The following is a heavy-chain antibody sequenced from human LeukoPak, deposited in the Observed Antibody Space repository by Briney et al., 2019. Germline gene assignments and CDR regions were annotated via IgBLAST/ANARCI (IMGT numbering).Heavy chain of an antibody. J-gene: IGHJ4*02. CDR3: ARGLDSSGGGYYFDY. Sequence: PGGSLRLSCAASGFTVSSNYMSWVRQAPGKGLEWVSVIYSGVTTYYADSVLGRFIISRDNSKNTLYLQMNSLRAEDTAVYYCARGLDSSGGGYYFDYWGQGTLVTVSS. CDR1: GFTVSSNY. CDR2: IYSGVTT. V-gene: IGHV3-53*01. D-gene: IGHD3-10*01.